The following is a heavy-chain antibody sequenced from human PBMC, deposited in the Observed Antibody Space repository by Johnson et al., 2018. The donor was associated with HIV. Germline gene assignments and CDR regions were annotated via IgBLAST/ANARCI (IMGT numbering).Heavy chain of an antibody. CDR3: ARDPSLYYDFWSGGFAFDI. J-gene: IGHJ3*02. Sequence: QVQLVESGGGLVKPGGSLRLSCAASGFTFSDYYMSWIRQAPGKGLEWVSYISSSGNTIYYADSVKGRFTISRDNAKNSLYLQMSSLRVEDTAVYYCARDPSLYYDFWSGGFAFDIWGQGTMVTVSS. CDR1: GFTFSDYY. CDR2: ISSSGNTI. V-gene: IGHV3-11*04. D-gene: IGHD3-3*01.